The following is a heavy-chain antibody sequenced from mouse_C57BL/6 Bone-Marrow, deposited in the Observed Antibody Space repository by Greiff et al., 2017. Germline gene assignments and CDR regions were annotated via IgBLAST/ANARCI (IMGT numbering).Heavy chain of an antibody. V-gene: IGHV1-22*01. J-gene: IGHJ2*01. CDR3: SKGGYDYYGD. Sequence: VQLQQSGPELVKPGASVKMSCKASGYTFTDYNMHWVKQSHGKSLEWIGYINPNNGGTSYNQKFKGKATLTVNKSSSTAYMELRSLTSEDSAVYYCSKGGYDYYGDWGQGTTLTVSS. CDR2: INPNNGGT. D-gene: IGHD1-1*01. CDR1: GYTFTDYN.